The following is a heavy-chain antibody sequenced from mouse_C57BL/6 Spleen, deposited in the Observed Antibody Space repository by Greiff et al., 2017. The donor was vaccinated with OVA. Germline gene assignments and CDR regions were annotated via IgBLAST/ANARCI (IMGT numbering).Heavy chain of an antibody. CDR2: IDPSDSDT. J-gene: IGHJ3*01. Sequence: QVQLQQPGAELVKPGASVKLSCKASGYTFTSYWMQWVKQRPGQGLEWIGEIDPSDSDTNYNQKFKGKATLTVDTSSSTAYMQLSSLTSEDSAVYYCARRGPEFAYWGQGTLVTVSA. CDR1: GYTFTSYW. D-gene: IGHD3-3*01. CDR3: ARRGPEFAY. V-gene: IGHV1-50*01.